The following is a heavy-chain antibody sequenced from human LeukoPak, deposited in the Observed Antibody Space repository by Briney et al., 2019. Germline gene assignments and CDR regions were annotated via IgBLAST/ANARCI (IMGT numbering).Heavy chain of an antibody. J-gene: IGHJ6*02. D-gene: IGHD4-17*01. Sequence: SETLSLTCTVSGGSISSYYWGWIRQPAGKGLAWIGRTYTSGSTNYNPSLKSRVTMSVDASKNQFSLKLSSVTAAKTAVYCCARANGDWDSGMDVWGQGTTVTVSS. CDR2: TYTSGST. CDR1: GGSISSYY. V-gene: IGHV4-4*07. CDR3: ARANGDWDSGMDV.